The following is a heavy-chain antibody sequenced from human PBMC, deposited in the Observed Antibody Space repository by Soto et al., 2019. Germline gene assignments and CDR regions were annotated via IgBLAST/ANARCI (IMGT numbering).Heavy chain of an antibody. CDR2: IIPVFGTT. CDR3: ARGGGPYVWFNEF. Sequence: QGQLVQSGPEVKKPGSSVKVSCKGSGGLFSSFAISWVRQAPGQGLEWLGGIIPVFGTTEYAEKFQGRVTITADESTNTAYMDLSSLTSGDTAMYYCARGGGPYVWFNEFWGQGTLVSVSS. J-gene: IGHJ4*02. V-gene: IGHV1-69*01. CDR1: GGLFSSFA. D-gene: IGHD3-16*01.